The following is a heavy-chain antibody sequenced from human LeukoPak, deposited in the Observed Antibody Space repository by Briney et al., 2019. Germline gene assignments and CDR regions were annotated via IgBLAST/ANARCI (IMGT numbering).Heavy chain of an antibody. CDR3: AKDGAGMSNPFDY. CDR2: IRYDGHSK. V-gene: IGHV3-30*02. CDR1: GFTFNNYG. D-gene: IGHD1-14*01. J-gene: IGHJ4*02. Sequence: PGGSLRLSCAASGFTFNNYGMHWVRQAPGKGLEWVAFIRYDGHSKYYADSVKGRFTISRDNSKNTLSLHMNSLSAEDTALYYCAKDGAGMSNPFDYWGQGTLVTVSS.